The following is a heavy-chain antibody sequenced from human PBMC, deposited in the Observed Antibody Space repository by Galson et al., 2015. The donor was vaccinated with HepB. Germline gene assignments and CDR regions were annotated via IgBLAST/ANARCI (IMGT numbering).Heavy chain of an antibody. D-gene: IGHD2-2*01. CDR3: GRDYCSTTGCFLTDVFDF. J-gene: IGHJ3*01. CDR2: IYYSGST. Sequence: TLSLTCTVSGGSISSSSYYWGWIRQPPGKGLEWIGSIYYSGSTYYNPSLKSRVTISVDTSKNQFSLKLSSVTAADTAVYYCGRDYCSTTGCFLTDVFDFWGQGTMVTVSS. CDR1: GGSISSSSYY. V-gene: IGHV4-39*07.